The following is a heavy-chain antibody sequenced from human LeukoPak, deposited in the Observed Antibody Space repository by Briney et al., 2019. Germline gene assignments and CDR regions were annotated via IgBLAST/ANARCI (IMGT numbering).Heavy chain of an antibody. D-gene: IGHD1-26*01. CDR1: GFTFSSYS. CDR2: ISSSSSYI. CDR3: ARGSGNYYRGDY. V-gene: IGHV3-21*01. J-gene: IGHJ4*02. Sequence: GGSLRLSCAASGFTFSSYSMNWVRQAPGKGLEWVSSISSSSSYIYYADSVKGRFTISRDNAKNSLYLQMNSLRAEDTAVYYCARGSGNYYRGDYWGQGTLVTVSS.